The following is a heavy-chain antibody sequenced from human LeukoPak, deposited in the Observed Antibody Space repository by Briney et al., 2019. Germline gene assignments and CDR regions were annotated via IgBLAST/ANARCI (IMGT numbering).Heavy chain of an antibody. CDR3: ARVGDHGDYGDY. CDR1: GFTFSSYA. J-gene: IGHJ4*02. CDR2: IRGSGGST. V-gene: IGHV3-23*01. D-gene: IGHD4-17*01. Sequence: GGSLRLSCAASGFTFSSYAMIWVRQAPGNGLEWVSAIRGSGGSTYYADSVKDRFTISRDNSKNTLYLQMNSLRAEDTAVYYCARVGDHGDYGDYWGQGTLVTVSS.